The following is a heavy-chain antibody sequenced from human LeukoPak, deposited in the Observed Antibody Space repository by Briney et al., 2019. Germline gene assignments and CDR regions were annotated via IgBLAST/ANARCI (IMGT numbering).Heavy chain of an antibody. CDR2: ISAYNGNT. CDR1: GYTFTTYG. Sequence: ASVKVSCKASGYTFTTYGVNWVRRAPGQGLEWMGWISAYNGNTNYAQRLQGRVTMTTDTSTTTAYMELRSLRSDDTAVYYCARGSYYYNRSGYSNWFDPWGQGTLVTVSS. D-gene: IGHD3-22*01. V-gene: IGHV1-18*01. J-gene: IGHJ5*02. CDR3: ARGSYYYNRSGYSNWFDP.